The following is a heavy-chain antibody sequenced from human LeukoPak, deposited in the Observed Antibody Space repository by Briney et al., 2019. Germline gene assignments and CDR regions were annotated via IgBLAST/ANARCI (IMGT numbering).Heavy chain of an antibody. CDR1: GGSISSSSYY. CDR3: ARQESSGWHRYYFDY. Sequence: SETLSLTCTVSGGSISSSSYYWGWIRQPPGKGLEWIGSIYYSGSTYYNPSLKSRVTISVDTSKNQFSLKLSSVTAADTAVYYCARQESSGWHRYYFDYWGQGTLVTVSS. V-gene: IGHV4-39*01. J-gene: IGHJ4*02. CDR2: IYYSGST. D-gene: IGHD6-19*01.